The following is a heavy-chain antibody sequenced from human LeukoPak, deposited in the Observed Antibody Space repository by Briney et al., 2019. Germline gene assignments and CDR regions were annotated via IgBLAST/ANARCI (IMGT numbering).Heavy chain of an antibody. CDR3: ARGRAVTTGDDY. CDR2: IFSSGST. V-gene: IGHV4-4*07. CDR1: GGSINNY. J-gene: IGHJ4*02. D-gene: IGHD4-17*01. Sequence: SETPSLTCTVSGGSINNYWSWIRQPAGKGLEWIGRIFSSGSTVYHPSLKSRVTMSVDTSRNPFSLKLTSVTAADTAVYHCARGRAVTTGDDYWGQGTLVTVSS.